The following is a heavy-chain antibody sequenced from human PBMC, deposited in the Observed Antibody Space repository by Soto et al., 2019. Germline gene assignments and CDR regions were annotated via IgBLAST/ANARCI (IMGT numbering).Heavy chain of an antibody. J-gene: IGHJ6*02. Sequence: ASVKVSCKASGGTFSSYAISWVRQAPGQGLEWMGGIIPIFGTANYAQKFQGRVTITADESTSTAYMELSSLRSEDTAVYYCARDPIPGDMIVNYGMDVWGQGTTVTVSS. CDR1: GGTFSSYA. CDR2: IIPIFGTA. CDR3: ARDPIPGDMIVNYGMDV. D-gene: IGHD3-22*01. V-gene: IGHV1-69*13.